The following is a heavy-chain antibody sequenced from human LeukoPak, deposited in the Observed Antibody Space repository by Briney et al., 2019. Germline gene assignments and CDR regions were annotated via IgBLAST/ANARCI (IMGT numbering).Heavy chain of an antibody. CDR1: GFTFSSYS. D-gene: IGHD6-19*01. CDR2: ITSSGSGI. V-gene: IGHV3-48*01. CDR3: ARGRMHSGGLDN. J-gene: IGHJ4*02. Sequence: GGSLRLSCATSGFTFSSYSMNWVRQAPGKGLEWVSYITSSGSGIYYADSVKGRFTISRDNAKNSLYLQINSLRAEDTAVYYCARGRMHSGGLDNWGQGTLVTVSS.